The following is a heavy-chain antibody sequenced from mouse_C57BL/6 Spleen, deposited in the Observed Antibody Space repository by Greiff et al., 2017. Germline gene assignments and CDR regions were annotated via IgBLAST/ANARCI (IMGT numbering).Heavy chain of an antibody. CDR3: ARGGYWDY. D-gene: IGHD2-3*01. J-gene: IGHJ2*01. V-gene: IGHV1-82*01. CDR2: IYPGDGDT. CDR1: GYAFSSSW. Sequence: VQLQQSGPELVKPGASVKISCKASGYAFSSSWMNWVKQRPGKGLEWIGRIYPGDGDTNYNGKFKGKATLTADKSSSTAYMQLSSLTSEDSAVYFCARGGYWDYWGQGTTLTVSS.